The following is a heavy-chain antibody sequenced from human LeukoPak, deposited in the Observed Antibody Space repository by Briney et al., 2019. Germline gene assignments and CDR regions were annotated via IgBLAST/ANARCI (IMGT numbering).Heavy chain of an antibody. CDR1: GYTFTGYY. D-gene: IGHD5-12*01. V-gene: IGHV1-2*02. J-gene: IGHJ4*02. CDR3: VRNSWGYSGCDVLDY. Sequence: ASVKVSCKASGYTFTGYYIRWVRQAPGQGLEWMGWINPNSGGTNYAQNFQGRVTMTRDTSISTAYMELNRLKSDDTAVYYCVRNSWGYSGCDVLDYWGQGTLVTVSS. CDR2: INPNSGGT.